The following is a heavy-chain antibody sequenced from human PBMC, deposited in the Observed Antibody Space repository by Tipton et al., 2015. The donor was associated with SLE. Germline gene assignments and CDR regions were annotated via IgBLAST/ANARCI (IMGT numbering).Heavy chain of an antibody. CDR1: GGSTSSSDYY. CDR2: IYYTGSS. CDR3: ARGRLWLHY. Sequence: TLSLTCTVSGGSTSSSDYYWTWIRQHPGKGLEWIGYIYYTGSSSYNPSLKSRVAMSIDTSKNQFSLKLSSVTAADTAVYYCARGRLWLHYRGQGTLVAVSA. D-gene: IGHD5-18*01. J-gene: IGHJ4*02. V-gene: IGHV4-61*08.